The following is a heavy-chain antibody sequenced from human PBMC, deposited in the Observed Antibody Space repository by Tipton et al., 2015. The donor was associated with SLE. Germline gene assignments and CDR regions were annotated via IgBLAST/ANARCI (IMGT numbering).Heavy chain of an antibody. J-gene: IGHJ5*02. CDR2: ISGSGGST. V-gene: IGHV3-23*01. CDR1: GFTSSSYA. D-gene: IGHD5-12*01. Sequence: PLRLSCAASGFTSSSYAMSWVRQAPGKGLEWVSAISGSGGSTYYADSVKGRFTISRDNSKNTLYLQMNSLRAEDTAVYYCAKGPFGGYDSHWFDPWGQGTLVTVSS. CDR3: AKGPFGGYDSHWFDP.